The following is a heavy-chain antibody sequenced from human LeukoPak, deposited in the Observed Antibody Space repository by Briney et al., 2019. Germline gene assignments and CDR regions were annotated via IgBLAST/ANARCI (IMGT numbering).Heavy chain of an antibody. CDR1: GFTFSSYA. Sequence: GGSLRLSCAASGFTFSSYAMSWVRQAPGKGLEWVSAISGSGGSTYYADSVKGRFTISRDNAKNSLYLQMNSLRAEDTAVYYCARDPGRLVTYNFDYWGQGTLVTVSS. V-gene: IGHV3-23*01. D-gene: IGHD6-19*01. CDR2: ISGSGGST. CDR3: ARDPGRLVTYNFDY. J-gene: IGHJ4*02.